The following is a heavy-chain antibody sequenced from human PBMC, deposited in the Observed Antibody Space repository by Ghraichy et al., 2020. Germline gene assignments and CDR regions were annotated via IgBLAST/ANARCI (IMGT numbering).Heavy chain of an antibody. D-gene: IGHD1-26*01. CDR1: DSTFTSHG. V-gene: IGHV1-18*04. Sequence: ASVKVSCKASDSTFTSHGINWVRQAPGQGLEWMGWISGYSGSTNYAQNLQGRVTMTADPSTSTAYMELKSLRSDDTATYYCARDSESGNWFDPWGQGTLVTVSS. CDR3: ARDSESGNWFDP. CDR2: ISGYSGST. J-gene: IGHJ5*02.